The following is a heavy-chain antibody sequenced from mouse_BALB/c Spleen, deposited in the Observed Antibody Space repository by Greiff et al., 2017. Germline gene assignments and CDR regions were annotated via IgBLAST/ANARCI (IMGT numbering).Heavy chain of an antibody. V-gene: IGHV1-69*02. CDR2: IYPSDSYT. Sequence: QVQLQQPGAELVRPGASVKLSCKASGYTFTSYWINWVKQRPGQGLELIGNIYPSDSYTNYNQKFKDKATLTVDKSSSTAYMQLSSPTSEDSAVYYCTRGDDYDGWYFDYWGQGTTLTVSS. CDR1: GYTFTSYW. D-gene: IGHD2-4*01. J-gene: IGHJ2*01. CDR3: TRGDDYDGWYFDY.